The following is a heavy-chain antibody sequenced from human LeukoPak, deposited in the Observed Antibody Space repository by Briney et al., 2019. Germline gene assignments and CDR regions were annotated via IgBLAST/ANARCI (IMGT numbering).Heavy chain of an antibody. Sequence: KSSQTLSLTCAVSGGSISSGGYSWSWIRQPPGKGLEWIGYIYHSGSTYYNPSIKSRVTISVDRSNNQFSLKLSSVTAADTALSDCARAAGYCFDSSGYFGVRLCDPGGQGTLVTVP. J-gene: IGHJ5*02. V-gene: IGHV4-30-2*01. CDR2: IYHSGST. CDR1: GGSISSGGYS. D-gene: IGHD3-22*01. CDR3: ARAAGYCFDSSGYFGVRLCDP.